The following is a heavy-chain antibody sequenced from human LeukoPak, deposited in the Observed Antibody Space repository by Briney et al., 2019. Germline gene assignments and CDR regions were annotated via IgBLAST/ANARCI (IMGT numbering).Heavy chain of an antibody. CDR2: ISYTGST. Sequence: KASETLSLTCTVSGGSISSSSYYWGWIRQPPGKGLEWIGSISYTGSTYYNPSLKSRVTISVDTSKNQFSLKLSSVTAADTAVYYCARPPIAAAEGPFDIWGRGTMVTVSS. D-gene: IGHD6-13*01. CDR1: GGSISSSSYY. J-gene: IGHJ3*02. V-gene: IGHV4-39*01. CDR3: ARPPIAAAEGPFDI.